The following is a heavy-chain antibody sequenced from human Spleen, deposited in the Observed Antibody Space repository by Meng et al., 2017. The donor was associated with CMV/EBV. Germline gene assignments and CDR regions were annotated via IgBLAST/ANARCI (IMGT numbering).Heavy chain of an antibody. V-gene: IGHV3-30*02. Sequence: LSLTCAASGFNFLTYGMHWVRQAPGEGLEWVAFIRSDGNNQYYADFVKGRVTISRDNNKNILYVQMRSLRVKDTAVYYCAKGKDVVVVSACRFPYGMDVWGQGTTVTVSS. CDR1: GFNFLTYG. CDR2: IRSDGNNQ. D-gene: IGHD2-15*01. CDR3: AKGKDVVVVSACRFPYGMDV. J-gene: IGHJ6*02.